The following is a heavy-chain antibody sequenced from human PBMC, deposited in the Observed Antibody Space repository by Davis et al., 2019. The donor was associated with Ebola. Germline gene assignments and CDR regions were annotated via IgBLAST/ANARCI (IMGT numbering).Heavy chain of an antibody. J-gene: IGHJ6*02. CDR2: INPNSGGT. D-gene: IGHD3-10*01. V-gene: IGHV1-2*02. Sequence: ASVKVSCKASGYTFTGYYMHWVRQAPGQGLAWMGWINPNSGGTNYAQSFQGRVTMTRDTSISTVYMELIRLRSDDTAVYFCARDLSYSYYYHYYGMDVWGQGTTVTVSS. CDR3: ARDLSYSYYYHYYGMDV. CDR1: GYTFTGYY.